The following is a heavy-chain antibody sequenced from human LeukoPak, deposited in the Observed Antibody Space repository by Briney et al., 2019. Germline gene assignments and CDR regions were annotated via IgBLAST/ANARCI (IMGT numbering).Heavy chain of an antibody. CDR1: GFTFSSYD. J-gene: IGHJ4*02. V-gene: IGHV3-13*01. CDR2: IGTAGDT. D-gene: IGHD3-16*01. CDR3: ARGDYVWGSYALDY. Sequence: QSGGSLRLSCAASGFTFSSYDMRWVRQATGKGLEWVSAIGTAGDTYYPGSVKGRFTISRENAKNSLYLQMNSLRAGDTAVYYCARGDYVWGSYALDYWGQGTLVTVSS.